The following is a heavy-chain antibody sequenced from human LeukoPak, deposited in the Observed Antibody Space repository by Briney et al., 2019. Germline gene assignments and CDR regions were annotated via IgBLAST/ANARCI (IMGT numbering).Heavy chain of an antibody. CDR1: GFTFSAYA. CDR3: SKGLIPLAGSGCFGP. D-gene: IGHD3-10*01. V-gene: IGHV3-23*01. Sequence: GGSLRLSCAASGFTFSAYAMSWVRQAPGKGLEWVSAIGGSGGGTYYADSVKGRFTISRDNSKNTLYLQMNNLRAEDTALYYCSKGLIPLAGSGCFGPLGQGTLVTVSS. J-gene: IGHJ5*02. CDR2: IGGSGGGT.